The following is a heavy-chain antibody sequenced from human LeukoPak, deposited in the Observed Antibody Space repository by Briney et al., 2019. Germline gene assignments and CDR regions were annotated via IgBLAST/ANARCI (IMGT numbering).Heavy chain of an antibody. CDR1: GGSISSGSYY. CDR3: ARPGGSYSSPFDY. V-gene: IGHV4-61*02. J-gene: IGHJ4*02. CDR2: IYTSGST. D-gene: IGHD1-26*01. Sequence: SQTLSLTCTVSGGSISSGSYYWSWIRQPAGKGLEWIGRIYTSGSTNYNPSLKSRVTISVDTSKNQFSLKLSSVTAADTAVYYCARPGGSYSSPFDYWGQGTLVTVSS.